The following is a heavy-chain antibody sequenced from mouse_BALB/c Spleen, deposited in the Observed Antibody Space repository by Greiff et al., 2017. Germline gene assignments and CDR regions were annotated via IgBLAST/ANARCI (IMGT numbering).Heavy chain of an antibody. D-gene: IGHD2-4*01. J-gene: IGHJ2*01. CDR2: IDPSDSET. CDR3: ARRGIYYDYDVFDY. V-gene: IGHV1-69*02. Sequence: QVQLQQPGAELVKPGAPVKLSCKASGYTFTSYWMNWVKQRPGRGLEWIGRIDPSDSETHYNQKFKDKATLTVDKSSSTAYIQLSSLTSEDSAVYYCARRGIYYDYDVFDYWGQGTTLTVSS. CDR1: GYTFTSYW.